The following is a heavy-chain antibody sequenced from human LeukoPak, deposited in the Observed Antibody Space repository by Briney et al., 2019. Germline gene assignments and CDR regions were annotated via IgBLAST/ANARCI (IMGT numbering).Heavy chain of an antibody. CDR1: GYTLTELS. J-gene: IGHJ4*02. D-gene: IGHD1-26*01. Sequence: ASVKVSCKVSGYTLTELSMHWVRQASGKGLEWMGGFDPEDGETIYAQKFQGRVTMTEDTSTDTAYMELSSLRSEDTAVYYCATDPSWRSGSGTLDYWGQGTLVTVSS. CDR2: FDPEDGET. CDR3: ATDPSWRSGSGTLDY. V-gene: IGHV1-24*01.